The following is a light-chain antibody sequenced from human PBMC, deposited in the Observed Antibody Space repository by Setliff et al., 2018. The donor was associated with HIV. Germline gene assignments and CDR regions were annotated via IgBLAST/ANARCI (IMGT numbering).Light chain of an antibody. CDR2: KAS. CDR1: QIITW. CDR3: QQYSGYRWT. V-gene: IGKV1-5*03. J-gene: IGKJ1*01. Sequence: DIQVTQSPSTLSASVGDRVTITCRASQIITWLAWYQQKPGKAPKLLIYKASSLESGVPSRFSGSGSGTDFTLTISSLQSDDFATYFCQQYSGYRWTFGQGTKVDIK.